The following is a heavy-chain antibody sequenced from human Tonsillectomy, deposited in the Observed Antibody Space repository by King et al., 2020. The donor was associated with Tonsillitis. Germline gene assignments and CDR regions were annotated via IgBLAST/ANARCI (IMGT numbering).Heavy chain of an antibody. J-gene: IGHJ4*02. V-gene: IGHV3-43*02. CDR2: ISGDGDST. CDR3: AKDIGDIVVVPAASIDY. Sequence: VQLVESGGGVVQPGGSLRLSCAASGFTFDDYAMHWVRQAPGKGLEWVSLISGDGDSTYYADSVKGRFTISRDNSKNSLYLQMNSLRTEDTALYYCAKDIGDIVVVPAASIDYWGQGTLVTVSS. CDR1: GFTFDDYA. D-gene: IGHD2-2*01.